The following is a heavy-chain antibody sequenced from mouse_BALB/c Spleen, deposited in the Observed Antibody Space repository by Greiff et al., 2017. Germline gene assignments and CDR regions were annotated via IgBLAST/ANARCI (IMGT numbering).Heavy chain of an antibody. CDR1: GFTFSSYY. CDR3: ARQFYYGSSYTDAMDY. Sequence: EVHLVESGGGLVKLGGSLKLSCAASGFTFSSYYMSWVRQTPEKRLELVAAINSNGGSTYYPDTVKGRFTISRDNAKNTLYLQLSSLKSEDTALYYWARQFYYGSSYTDAMDYWGQGTSVTVSS. V-gene: IGHV5-6-2*01. J-gene: IGHJ4*01. CDR2: INSNGGST. D-gene: IGHD1-1*01.